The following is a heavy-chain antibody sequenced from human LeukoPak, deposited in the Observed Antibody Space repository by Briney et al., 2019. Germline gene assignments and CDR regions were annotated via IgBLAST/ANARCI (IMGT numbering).Heavy chain of an antibody. CDR2: IRYDGSNK. V-gene: IGHV3-30*02. Sequence: PGGSLRLSCAASGFTFSSYGMHWVRQAPGKGLEWVAFIRYDGSNKYYADSVKGRFTISRDNSKNTLYLQMNSLRAEDTAVYYCARDTGRGYNEFDYWGQGTLVTVSS. J-gene: IGHJ4*02. D-gene: IGHD5-24*01. CDR1: GFTFSSYG. CDR3: ARDTGRGYNEFDY.